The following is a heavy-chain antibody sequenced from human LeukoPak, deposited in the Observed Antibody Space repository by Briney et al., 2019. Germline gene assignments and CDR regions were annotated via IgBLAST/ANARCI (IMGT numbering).Heavy chain of an antibody. Sequence: PSETLSLTCTVSGGSISSYYWSWIRQPAGKGLEWIGRIYTSGSTNYNPSLKSRVTMSVDTSKNQFSLKLSSVTAADTAVYYCARGRLPNYDILTGYVGPLYYYYGMDVWGQGTTVTVSS. CDR1: GGSISSYY. CDR2: IYTSGST. D-gene: IGHD3-9*01. V-gene: IGHV4-4*07. J-gene: IGHJ6*02. CDR3: ARGRLPNYDILTGYVGPLYYYYGMDV.